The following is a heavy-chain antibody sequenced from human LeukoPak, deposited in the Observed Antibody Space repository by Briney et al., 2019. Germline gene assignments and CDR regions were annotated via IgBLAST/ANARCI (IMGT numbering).Heavy chain of an antibody. CDR3: ARDDDYYDSSGYYYDYFDY. Sequence: QAGGSLRLSCAASGFTFSSDAMSWVRQAPGKGLEWVANIKQDGSEKYYVDSVKGRFTISRDNAKNSLYLQMNSLRAEDTAVYYCARDDDYYDSSGYYYDYFDYWGQGTLVTVSS. V-gene: IGHV3-7*01. CDR1: GFTFSSDA. J-gene: IGHJ4*02. CDR2: IKQDGSEK. D-gene: IGHD3-22*01.